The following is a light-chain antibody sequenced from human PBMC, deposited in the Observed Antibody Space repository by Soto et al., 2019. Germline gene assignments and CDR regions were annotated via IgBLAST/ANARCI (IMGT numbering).Light chain of an antibody. CDR3: CSYTSISTSAV. J-gene: IGLJ2*01. CDR1: SSDIGDYTH. V-gene: IGLV2-14*01. CDR2: EVS. Sequence: QSVLNQPASVSGSPGQSITISCTGTSSDIGDYTHVSWYQQHPGKAPKLIIYEVSDRPSGVSNRFSGSKSGNTASLTISGLQTEDEADYYCCSYTSISTSAVFGGGTKLTVL.